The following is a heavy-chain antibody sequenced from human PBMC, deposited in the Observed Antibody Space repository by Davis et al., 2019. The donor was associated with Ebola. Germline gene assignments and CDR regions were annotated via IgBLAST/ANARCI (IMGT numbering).Heavy chain of an antibody. CDR2: IYYSGST. CDR3: ARHKDLIVATTCWDY. CDR1: GGSISSYY. D-gene: IGHD5-12*01. V-gene: IGHV4-59*01. J-gene: IGHJ4*02. Sequence: PGGSLRLSCTVSGGSISSYYWSWIRQPPGKGLEWIGYIYYSGSTNYNPSLKSRVTISVDTSKNQFSLKLSSVTAADTAVYYCARHKDLIVATTCWDYWGQGTLVTVSS.